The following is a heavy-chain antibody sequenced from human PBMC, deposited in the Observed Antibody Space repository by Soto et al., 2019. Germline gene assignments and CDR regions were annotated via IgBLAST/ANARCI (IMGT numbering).Heavy chain of an antibody. CDR2: IYYSGST. Sequence: QVQLQESGPGLVKPSETLSLTCTVSGGSISSYYWSWIRQPPGKGLEWIGYIYYSGSTNYNPSLKSRLTISVDRSKNQFSLKLSSVTAADTAVYYCARRYGGNFDYWGQGTLVTVSS. V-gene: IGHV4-59*01. CDR3: ARRYGGNFDY. D-gene: IGHD1-26*01. J-gene: IGHJ4*02. CDR1: GGSISSYY.